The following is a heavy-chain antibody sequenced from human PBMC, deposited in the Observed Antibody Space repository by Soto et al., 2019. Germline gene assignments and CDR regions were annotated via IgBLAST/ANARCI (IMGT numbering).Heavy chain of an antibody. Sequence: GGALRLSGAAYAITVSSNFMNWVRHAPGKGLEWPSINFSGRSQYYDDPVKGSFNISRANSKNTLDLHMNSLRSEDRALYYCAKDRPRWTSGYCLDYWGQGTPVTVSS. CDR3: AKDRPRWTSGYCLDY. D-gene: IGHD3-9*01. CDR1: AITVSSNF. J-gene: IGHJ4*02. V-gene: IGHV3-66*01. CDR2: NFSGRSQ.